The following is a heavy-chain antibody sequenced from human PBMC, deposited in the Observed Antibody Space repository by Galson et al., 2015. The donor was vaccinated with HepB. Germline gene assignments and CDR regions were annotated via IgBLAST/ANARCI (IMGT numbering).Heavy chain of an antibody. D-gene: IGHD3-10*01. CDR2: ISGSGGST. CDR1: GFTFSSYA. Sequence: SLRLSCAASGFTFSSYAMSWVRQAPGKGLEWVSAISGSGGSTYYADSVKGRFTISRDNSKNTLYLQMNSLRAEDTAVYYCARDLPMVQGVMKGAFDIWGQGTMVTVSS. CDR3: ARDLPMVQGVMKGAFDI. J-gene: IGHJ3*02. V-gene: IGHV3-23*01.